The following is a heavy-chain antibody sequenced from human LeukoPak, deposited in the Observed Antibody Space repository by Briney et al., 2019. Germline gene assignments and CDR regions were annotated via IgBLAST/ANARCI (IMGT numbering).Heavy chain of an antibody. J-gene: IGHJ4*02. CDR3: TTDPIAVADSYDY. Sequence: GGSLRLSCAASGFTFSSYGMSWVRQAPGKGLEWVSSISGGGETTYYADSVKGRFPISRDNSKNTLYLQMNSLKTEDTAVYYCTTDPIAVADSYDYWGQGTLVTVSS. V-gene: IGHV3-23*01. CDR1: GFTFSSYG. D-gene: IGHD6-19*01. CDR2: ISGGGETT.